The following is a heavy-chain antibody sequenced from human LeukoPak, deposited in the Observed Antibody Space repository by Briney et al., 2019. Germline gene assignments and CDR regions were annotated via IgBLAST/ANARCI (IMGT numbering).Heavy chain of an antibody. CDR2: IWYDGSDE. Sequence: GGSLRLSCAASGFTFSNYGMHWVRQAPGKGLEWVAVIWYDGSDEYYADSVKGRFTISRVSSKNTLNLHMNSLRAEDTAVYYCATDQGIYWGQGTLVTVSS. CDR3: ATDQGIY. V-gene: IGHV3-33*01. CDR1: GFTFSNYG. J-gene: IGHJ4*02.